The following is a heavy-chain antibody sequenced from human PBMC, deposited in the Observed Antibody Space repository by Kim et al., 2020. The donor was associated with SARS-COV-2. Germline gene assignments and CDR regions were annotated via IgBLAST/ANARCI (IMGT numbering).Heavy chain of an antibody. CDR2: IYHSGST. V-gene: IGHV4-38-2*02. Sequence: SETLSLTCTASGYSISSGYYWGWLRQPPGKGLEWIGSIYHSGSTYYNPSLKSRVTISVDTSKNQFSLKLSSVTAADTAVYYCARVADSSGEGWFDPWGQG. J-gene: IGHJ5*02. D-gene: IGHD3-22*01. CDR1: GYSISSGYY. CDR3: ARVADSSGEGWFDP.